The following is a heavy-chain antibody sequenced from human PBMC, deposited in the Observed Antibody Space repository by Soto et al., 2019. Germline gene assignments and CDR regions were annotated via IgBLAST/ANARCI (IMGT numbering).Heavy chain of an antibody. D-gene: IGHD4-17*01. CDR3: AREDDYGYRYINYGLDV. V-gene: IGHV3-30-3*01. J-gene: IGHJ6*02. Sequence: QAHLVESGGGVVQPGRSLRLSCAASGFTFNIYALHWVRQAPGQGLEWVAVISFDGSKKYYSDSVKGRFTISRDNLKTTLYLQMNNLRVEDAALYFCAREDDYGYRYINYGLDVWGQGTTVTVSS. CDR2: ISFDGSKK. CDR1: GFTFNIYA.